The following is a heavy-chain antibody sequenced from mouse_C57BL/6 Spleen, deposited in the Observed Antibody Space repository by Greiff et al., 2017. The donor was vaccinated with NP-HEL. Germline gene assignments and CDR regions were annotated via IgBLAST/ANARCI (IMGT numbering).Heavy chain of an antibody. CDR1: GYTFTSYW. V-gene: IGHV1-61*01. D-gene: IGHD1-1*01. Sequence: VQLQQPGAELVRPGSSVKLSCKASGYTFTSYWMDWVKQRPGQGLEWIGNIYPSDSETHYNQKFKDKATLTVDKSSSTAYMQLSSLTSEDSAVYYCARSGDYGSSWYFDVWGTGTTVTVSS. CDR3: ARSGDYGSSWYFDV. J-gene: IGHJ1*03. CDR2: IYPSDSET.